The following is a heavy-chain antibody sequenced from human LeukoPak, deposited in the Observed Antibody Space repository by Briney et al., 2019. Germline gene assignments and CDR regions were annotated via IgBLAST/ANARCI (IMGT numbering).Heavy chain of an antibody. J-gene: IGHJ4*02. V-gene: IGHV3-30*18. CDR2: ISYDGSNK. CDR3: AKKYGYYDSSGYGDY. Sequence: SLRLSCAAPGFTFSSYGMHWVRQAPGKGLEWVAVISYDGSNKYYADSVKGRFTISRDNSKNTLYLQMNSLRAEDTAVYHCAKKYGYYDSSGYGDYWGQGTLVTVSS. D-gene: IGHD3-22*01. CDR1: GFTFSSYG.